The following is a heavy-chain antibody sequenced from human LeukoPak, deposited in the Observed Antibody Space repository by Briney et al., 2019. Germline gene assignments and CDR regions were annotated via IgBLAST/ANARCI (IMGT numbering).Heavy chain of an antibody. CDR1: GFTFNYAW. D-gene: IGHD2-15*01. V-gene: IGHV3-15*01. CDR2: XXSKNXGGXX. Sequence: GGSLRLSCAGSGFTFNYAWMSWVRQAPGKGLEWVGRXXSKNXGGXXXXXXXVKGRFTISRDDSKNTIYLQMNSLKTEDTAVXXCAXXXDMTXWXXDYWGQGTLVTVSS. J-gene: IGHJ4*02. CDR3: AXXXDMTXWXXDY.